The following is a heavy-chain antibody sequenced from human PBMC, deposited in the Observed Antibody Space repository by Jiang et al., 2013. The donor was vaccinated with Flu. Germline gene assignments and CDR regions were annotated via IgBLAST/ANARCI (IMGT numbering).Heavy chain of an antibody. CDR1: GYRFSHYY. CDR3: ARDIEGTMGTALDY. D-gene: IGHD3-10*01. Sequence: SGAEVKKSGASVKVSCKPSGYRFSHYYMHWVRQAPGQGLEWMGCINPNTGGTTYAQKFQGMVTMTRDTSINAHYLYLSRLRVDDTAIYFCARDIEGTMGTALDYWGQGTPVTVSS. J-gene: IGHJ4*02. V-gene: IGHV1-2*02. CDR2: INPNTGGT.